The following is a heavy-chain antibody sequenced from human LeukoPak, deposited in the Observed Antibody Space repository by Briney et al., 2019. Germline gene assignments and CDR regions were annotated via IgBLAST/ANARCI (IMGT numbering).Heavy chain of an antibody. CDR2: ISGSGGST. Sequence: PGGSLRLSCAASGFTFSSYAMSWVRQAPGKGLEWVSAISGSGGSTYYADSVKGRFTISRDNSKNTLYLQMNSLRAEDTAVYYCAKDSTPSYYDSSGPVDYWGQGTLVTVSS. CDR3: AKDSTPSYYDSSGPVDY. V-gene: IGHV3-23*01. CDR1: GFTFSSYA. D-gene: IGHD3-22*01. J-gene: IGHJ4*02.